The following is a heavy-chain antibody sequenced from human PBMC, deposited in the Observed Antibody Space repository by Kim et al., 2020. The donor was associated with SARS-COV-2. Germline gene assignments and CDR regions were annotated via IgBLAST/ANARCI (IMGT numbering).Heavy chain of an antibody. CDR1: GFTFSSYA. J-gene: IGHJ4*02. Sequence: GGSLRLSCAASGFTFSSYAMSWVRQAPGKGLEWVSAISGSGGSTYYADSVKGRFTISRDNSKNTLYQQMNSLRAEDTAVYYCAKGSRTGYSSSWYQHFDYWGQGTLVTVSS. CDR3: AKGSRTGYSSSWYQHFDY. V-gene: IGHV3-23*01. D-gene: IGHD6-13*01. CDR2: ISGSGGST.